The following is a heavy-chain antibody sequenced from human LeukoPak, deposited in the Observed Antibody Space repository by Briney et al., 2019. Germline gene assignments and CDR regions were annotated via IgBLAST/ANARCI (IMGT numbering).Heavy chain of an antibody. V-gene: IGHV4-4*07. Sequence: PSETLSLTCTVSGGSISSYYWSWIRQPAGKGLEWSGRINTSGTTNYNPSLKSRVTMSVDTSKNHFSLKLSSVTAADTAVYYCARDVYYYDSSGYYSYYFDYWGQGTLVTVSS. CDR2: INTSGTT. CDR1: GGSISSYY. D-gene: IGHD3-22*01. J-gene: IGHJ4*02. CDR3: ARDVYYYDSSGYYSYYFDY.